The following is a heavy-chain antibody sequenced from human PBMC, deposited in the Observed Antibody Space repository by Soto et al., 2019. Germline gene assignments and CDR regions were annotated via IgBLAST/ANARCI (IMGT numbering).Heavy chain of an antibody. Sequence: ASVKVSCKASGYTFTGYYMHWVRQAPGQGLEWMGWINPNSGGTNYAQKFQGRVTMTRDTSISTAYMELSSLRSDDTAVYYCAAGGTSHDYGGIDYWGQGTLVTVSS. J-gene: IGHJ4*02. CDR2: INPNSGGT. V-gene: IGHV1-2*02. D-gene: IGHD4-17*01. CDR1: GYTFTGYY. CDR3: AAGGTSHDYGGIDY.